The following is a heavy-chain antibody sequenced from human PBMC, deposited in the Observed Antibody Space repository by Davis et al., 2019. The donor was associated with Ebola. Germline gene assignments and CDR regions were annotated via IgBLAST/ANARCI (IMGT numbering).Heavy chain of an antibody. V-gene: IGHV4-34*12. CDR2: ILHSGSA. CDR1: GGSFSGYY. Sequence: SETLSLTCAVYGGSFSGYYWSWIRQPPGKGLEWIGEILHSGSANYNPSLKSRVTISVDTSKNQFSLKLSSVAAADTALYYCARLISTYSSTWWDYWGQGTLVTVSS. D-gene: IGHD6-13*01. CDR3: ARLISTYSSTWWDY. J-gene: IGHJ4*02.